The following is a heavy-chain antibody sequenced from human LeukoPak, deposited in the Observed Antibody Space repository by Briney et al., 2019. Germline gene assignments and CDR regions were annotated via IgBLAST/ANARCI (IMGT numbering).Heavy chain of an antibody. Sequence: SETLSLTCTVSGGSISSYYWSWIRQPPGKGLEWIGYIHYSGSTNYNPSLKSRVTISVDTSKNQFSLKLSSVTAADTAVYYCARFSGSTSAYLGAYYYYYMDVWGKGTTVTVSS. V-gene: IGHV4-59*12. D-gene: IGHD2-2*01. CDR1: GGSISSYY. CDR3: ARFSGSTSAYLGAYYYYYMDV. CDR2: IHYSGST. J-gene: IGHJ6*03.